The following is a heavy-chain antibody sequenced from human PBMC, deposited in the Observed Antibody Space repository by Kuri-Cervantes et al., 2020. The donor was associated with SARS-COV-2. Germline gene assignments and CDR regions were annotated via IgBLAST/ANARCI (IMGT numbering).Heavy chain of an antibody. CDR3: ARSRKNAYDFWTGVSDSDYFYGFDV. D-gene: IGHD3-3*01. CDR2: INSAGTTI. Sequence: GGSPKTLRATFEFNLRKYAMNWVRQAPGKGLEWLSTINSAGTTIYYADSLKGRLTVPRDNGKNSLYLQMNSLRVQDSAIYFCARSRKNAYDFWTGVSDSDYFYGFDVWGQGTTVTVSS. J-gene: IGHJ6*02. CDR1: EFNLRKYA. V-gene: IGHV3-48*03.